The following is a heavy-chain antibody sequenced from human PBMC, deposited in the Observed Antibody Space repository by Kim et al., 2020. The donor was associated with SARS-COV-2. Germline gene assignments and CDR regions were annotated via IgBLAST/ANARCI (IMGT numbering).Heavy chain of an antibody. J-gene: IGHJ4*02. CDR2: IGTAGDT. Sequence: GGSLRLSCAASGFTFSSYDMHWVRQATGKGLEWVSVIGTAGDTYYPGSVKGRFTISRENAKNSLYLQMNSLRAEDTAVYYCARAHYDSSGYYVYFDYWGQGSLVTVSS. V-gene: IGHV3-13*01. CDR3: ARAHYDSSGYYVYFDY. CDR1: GFTFSSYD. D-gene: IGHD3-22*01.